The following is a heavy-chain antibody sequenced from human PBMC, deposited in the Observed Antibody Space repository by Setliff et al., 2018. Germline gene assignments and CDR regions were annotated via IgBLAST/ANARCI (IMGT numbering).Heavy chain of an antibody. CDR2: IYYSGTT. CDR1: GGSMNNNY. J-gene: IGHJ4*02. Sequence: SETLSLTCTVSGGSMNNNYWTWIRQPPGKRLEWIGYIYYSGTTNYNPSLKSRVTISVDTSKNQFSLKLSSVTAADTAVYYCARRDGDFDYWGQGTLVTVSS. D-gene: IGHD4-17*01. V-gene: IGHV4-59*08. CDR3: ARRDGDFDY.